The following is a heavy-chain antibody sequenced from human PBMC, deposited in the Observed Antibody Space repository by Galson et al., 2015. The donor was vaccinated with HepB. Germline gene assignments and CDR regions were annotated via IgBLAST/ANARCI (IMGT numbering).Heavy chain of an antibody. CDR3: AKDIGAVSGVFHY. J-gene: IGHJ4*02. CDR1: GFSFSNYG. D-gene: IGHD6-19*01. CDR2: ISHDASTK. Sequence: SLRLSCAASGFSFSNYGLHWVRQAPGKGLEWVALISHDASTKYSVDFVKGRFTISRDNSKNTVYLQIRSLRPEDTAVYYCAKDIGAVSGVFHYWGQGTLVTVSS. V-gene: IGHV3-30*18.